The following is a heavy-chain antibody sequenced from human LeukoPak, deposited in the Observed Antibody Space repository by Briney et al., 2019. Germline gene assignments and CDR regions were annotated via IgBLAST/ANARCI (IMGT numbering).Heavy chain of an antibody. D-gene: IGHD3-9*01. V-gene: IGHV3-30*18. J-gene: IGHJ4*02. CDR3: AKDLSRYFDWLSYFDY. Sequence: PGRSLRLSCAAPGFTFSSYGMHWVRQAPGKGLEWVAVISYDGSNKYYADSVKGRFTISRDNSKNTLYLQMNSLRAEDTAVYYCAKDLSRYFDWLSYFDYWGQGTLVTVSS. CDR2: ISYDGSNK. CDR1: GFTFSSYG.